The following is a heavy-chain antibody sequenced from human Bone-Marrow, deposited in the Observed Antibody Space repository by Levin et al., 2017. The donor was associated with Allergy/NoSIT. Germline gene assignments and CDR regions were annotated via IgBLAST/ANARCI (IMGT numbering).Heavy chain of an antibody. CDR2: IRSKANNYAT. CDR1: GFTFSGSA. J-gene: IGHJ4*02. Sequence: GGSLRLSCVASGFTFSGSAMYWVRQASGKGLEWVGRIRSKANNYATEYAASVKGRFTISRDDSKNTAYLQMDSLKTEDTAVYFCTRHVETADPERDCSNGVCYTDYWGQGTLVTVSS. CDR3: TRHVETADPERDCSNGVCYTDY. V-gene: IGHV3-73*01. D-gene: IGHD2-8*01.